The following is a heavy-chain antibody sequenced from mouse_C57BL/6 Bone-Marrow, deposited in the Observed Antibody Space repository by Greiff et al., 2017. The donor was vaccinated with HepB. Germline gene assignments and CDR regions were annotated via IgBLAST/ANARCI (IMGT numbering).Heavy chain of an antibody. CDR2: INPNNGGT. CDR3: ARNYYGSRAWFAY. V-gene: IGHV1-26*01. J-gene: IGHJ3*01. D-gene: IGHD1-1*01. CDR1: GYTFTDYY. Sequence: EVQLQQSGPELVKPGASVKISCKASGYTFTDYYMNWVKQSHGKSLEWIGDINPNNGGTSYNQKFKGKATLTVDKSSSTAYMELRSLTSEDSAVYYCARNYYGSRAWFAYWGQGTLVTVSA.